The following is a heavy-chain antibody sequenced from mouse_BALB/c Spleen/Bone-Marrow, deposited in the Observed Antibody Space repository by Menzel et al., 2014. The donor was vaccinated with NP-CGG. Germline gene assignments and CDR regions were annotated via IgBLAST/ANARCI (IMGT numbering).Heavy chain of an antibody. Sequence: EVHLVESGGDLVKSGGSLKLSCAASGFTFSTYGMSWVRQTPDKRLEWVAAISNGGIYTYYPDTVKGRFTISRDNAKNTLYLQMSSLKSEDTAMYYCVRPYDYGTWFAYWGQGTLVTVSA. CDR1: GFTFSTYG. CDR2: ISNGGIYT. V-gene: IGHV5-6*01. J-gene: IGHJ3*01. D-gene: IGHD2-4*01. CDR3: VRPYDYGTWFAY.